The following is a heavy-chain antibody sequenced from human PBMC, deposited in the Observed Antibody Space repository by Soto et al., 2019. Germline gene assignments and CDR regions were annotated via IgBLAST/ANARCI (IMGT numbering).Heavy chain of an antibody. V-gene: IGHV1-69*02. CDR1: GGTFSSYT. D-gene: IGHD3-9*01. CDR3: ARGHYDILTGYYSWFDP. J-gene: IGHJ5*02. Sequence: SVKVSCKASGGTFSSYTISWVRQAPGQGLEWMGRIIPILGIANYAQKFQGRVTITRDTSASTAYMELSSLRSEDTAVYYCARGHYDILTGYYSWFDPWGQGTLVTVSS. CDR2: IIPILGIA.